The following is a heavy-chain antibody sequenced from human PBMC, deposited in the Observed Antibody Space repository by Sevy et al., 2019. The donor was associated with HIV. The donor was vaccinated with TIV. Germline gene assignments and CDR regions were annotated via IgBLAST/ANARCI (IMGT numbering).Heavy chain of an antibody. CDR3: ARSVAGYYDSSGYSYFDY. D-gene: IGHD3-22*01. CDR1: GGTFSSYA. J-gene: IGHJ4*02. Sequence: ASVKVSCKASGGTFSSYAISWVQQAPGQGLEWMGRIIPIFGTANYAQKFQGRVTITADESTSTAYMELSSLRSEDTAVYYCARSVAGYYDSSGYSYFDYWGQGTLVTVSS. V-gene: IGHV1-69*13. CDR2: IIPIFGTA.